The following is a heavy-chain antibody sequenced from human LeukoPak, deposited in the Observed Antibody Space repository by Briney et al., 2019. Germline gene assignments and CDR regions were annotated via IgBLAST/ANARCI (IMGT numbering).Heavy chain of an antibody. J-gene: IGHJ6*03. Sequence: PSETLSLTCTVSGGSISSSSYYWGWIRQPPGKGLEWIGCIYYTGSTYYNPSLKSRVTISVDTSKNQFSLKLSSVTAADTAVYYCARGRAAGVRGRPYYYYMDVWGKGTTVTVSS. V-gene: IGHV4-39*01. CDR1: GGSISSSSYY. D-gene: IGHD3-10*01. CDR2: IYYTGST. CDR3: ARGRAAGVRGRPYYYYMDV.